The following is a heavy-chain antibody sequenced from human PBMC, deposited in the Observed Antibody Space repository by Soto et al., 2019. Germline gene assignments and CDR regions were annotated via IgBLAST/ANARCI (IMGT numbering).Heavy chain of an antibody. Sequence: KPGGSLRLSCAASGFTFSDYYMSWIRQAPGKGLEWVSYISSPSIYTNYADAVKGRFTISRDNAKNSLYLQMNSLRAEDTAVYYCARDGGEIIPAAIGGGYGMDVWGQGTTVTVSS. D-gene: IGHD2-2*01. V-gene: IGHV3-11*06. CDR1: GFTFSDYY. J-gene: IGHJ6*02. CDR2: ISSPSIYT. CDR3: ARDGGEIIPAAIGGGYGMDV.